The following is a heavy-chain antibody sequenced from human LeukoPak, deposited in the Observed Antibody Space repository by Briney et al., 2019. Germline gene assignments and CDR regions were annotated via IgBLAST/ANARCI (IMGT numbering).Heavy chain of an antibody. CDR3: ARAGCSSTSCPYWYFDL. Sequence: SETLSLTCTVSGGSISSYYWSWIRQPAGKGLEWIGRIYTSGSTNYNPSLKSRVTISVDKSKNQLSLKLSSVTAADTAVYYCARAGCSSTSCPYWYFDLWGRGTLVTVSS. D-gene: IGHD2-2*01. CDR1: GGSISSYY. J-gene: IGHJ2*01. CDR2: IYTSGST. V-gene: IGHV4-4*07.